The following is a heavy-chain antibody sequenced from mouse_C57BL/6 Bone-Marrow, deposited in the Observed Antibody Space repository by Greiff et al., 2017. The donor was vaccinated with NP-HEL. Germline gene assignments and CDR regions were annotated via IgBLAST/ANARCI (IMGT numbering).Heavy chain of an antibody. J-gene: IGHJ1*03. CDR1: GYTFTSYG. D-gene: IGHD1-1*01. CDR2: IYPRSGNT. V-gene: IGHV1-81*01. CDR3: AREGSTTGV. Sequence: QVQLKESGAELARPGASVKLSCKASGYTFTSYGISWVKQRTGQGLEWIGEIYPRSGNTYYTEKFKGKATLTADKSSSTAYMELRSLTSEDSAVYFCAREGSTTGVWGTGTTVTVSS.